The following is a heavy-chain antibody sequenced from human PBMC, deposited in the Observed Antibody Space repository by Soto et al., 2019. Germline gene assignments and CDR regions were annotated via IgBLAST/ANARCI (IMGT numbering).Heavy chain of an antibody. Sequence: VSGPTLVNPXQTLTLTCTFSGFSLTTGGVGVGWIRQPPGKALEWLALIYGSGDERYSPSLKSRLTITKDTSKTQVVLTVTNMDSVDAATYYCAHINIHDNSVPRYYYYYATDVWGQGTAVTVSS. CDR3: AHINIHDNSVPRYYYYYATDV. CDR1: GFSLTTGGVG. D-gene: IGHD1-1*01. J-gene: IGHJ6*02. CDR2: IYGSGDE. V-gene: IGHV2-5*01.